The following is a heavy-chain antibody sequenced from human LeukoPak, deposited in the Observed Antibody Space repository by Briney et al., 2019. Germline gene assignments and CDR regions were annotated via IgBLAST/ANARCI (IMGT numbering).Heavy chain of an antibody. CDR2: IIPIHGIA. V-gene: IGHV1-69*04. D-gene: IGHD6-19*01. CDR1: GGTFSSYA. J-gene: IGHJ4*02. CDR3: AREGSGWYHY. Sequence: ASVKVSCKASGGTFSSYAISWVRQAPGQGLEWMGRIIPIHGIANYAQKFQGRVTITADKSTSTAYMELSSLRSEDTAVYYCAREGSGWYHYWGQGTLVTVSS.